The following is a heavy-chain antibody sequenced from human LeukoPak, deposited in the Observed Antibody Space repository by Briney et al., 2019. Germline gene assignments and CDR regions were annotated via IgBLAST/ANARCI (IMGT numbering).Heavy chain of an antibody. CDR1: GYTFTDYY. CDR2: SNPNSGDT. D-gene: IGHD2-2*01. CDR3: ARANFRYCSSTTCLFDY. Sequence: GSSVKVSCKASGYTFTDYYLHWVRQPPGQGVEWMVWSNPNSGDTNYAQKFQGRVTMTRDTSISTAHMEMSRLRSDDTAVYYCARANFRYCSSTTCLFDYWGQGNLVTVSS. V-gene: IGHV1-2*02. J-gene: IGHJ4*02.